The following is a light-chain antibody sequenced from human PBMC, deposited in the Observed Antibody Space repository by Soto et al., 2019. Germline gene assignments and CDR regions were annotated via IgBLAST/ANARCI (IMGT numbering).Light chain of an antibody. V-gene: IGKV3-15*01. CDR1: QSVSSN. J-gene: IGKJ1*01. CDR3: QQYNNGPPWT. Sequence: EIVMTQSTATLSVSPGERATRSCRASQSVSSNLAWYQQKPGQAPRLLIYGASTRATGIPARFSGSGSGTEFTLTISSLQSEDFAVYYCQQYNNGPPWTFGQGTKVDIK. CDR2: GAS.